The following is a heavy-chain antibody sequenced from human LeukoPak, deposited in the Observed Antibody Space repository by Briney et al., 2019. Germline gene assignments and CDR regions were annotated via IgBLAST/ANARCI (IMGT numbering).Heavy chain of an antibody. V-gene: IGHV4-34*01. CDR3: AREGVAARDY. CDR2: INHSGST. CDR1: GGSISSYY. J-gene: IGHJ4*02. Sequence: SETLSLTCTVSGGSISSYYWSWIRQPPGKGLEWIGEINHSGSTNCNPSLKSRVTISVDTSKNQFSLKLSSVTAADTAVYYCAREGVAARDYWGQGTLVTVSS. D-gene: IGHD6-6*01.